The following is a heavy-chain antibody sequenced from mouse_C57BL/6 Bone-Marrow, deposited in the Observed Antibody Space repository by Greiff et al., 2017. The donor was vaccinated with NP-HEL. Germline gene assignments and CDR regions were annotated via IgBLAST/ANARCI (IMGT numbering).Heavy chain of an antibody. CDR3: ARRGTALYWYFDV. CDR1: GYTFTSYW. Sequence: QVQLQQPGAELVKPGASVKLSCKASGYTFTSYWMQWVKQRPGQGLEWIGEIDPSDSYTNYNQKFKGKATLTVDTSSSTAYMQLSSLTSEDSAVYYCARRGTALYWYFDVWGTGTTVTVS. CDR2: IDPSDSYT. V-gene: IGHV1-50*01. J-gene: IGHJ1*03. D-gene: IGHD2-14*01.